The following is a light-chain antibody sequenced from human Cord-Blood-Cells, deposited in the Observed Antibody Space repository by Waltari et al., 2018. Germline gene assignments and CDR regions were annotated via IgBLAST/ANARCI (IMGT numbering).Light chain of an antibody. J-gene: IGKJ4*01. Sequence: AIRITQSPSSLSASTGDRVTITCRASQGISSYLAWYQQKPGKAPKLLICAAPTFQSGVPSRFSGSGSGTDFTLTISCLQSEDFATYYCQQYYSYPLTFGGGTKVEIK. CDR3: QQYYSYPLT. CDR2: AAP. V-gene: IGKV1-8*01. CDR1: QGISSY.